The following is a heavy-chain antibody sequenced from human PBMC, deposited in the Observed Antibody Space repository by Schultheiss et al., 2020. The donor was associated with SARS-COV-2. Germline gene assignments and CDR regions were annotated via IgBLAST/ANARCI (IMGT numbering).Heavy chain of an antibody. CDR2: ISAAGGGT. J-gene: IGHJ4*02. CDR1: GFTFSTYV. CDR3: ARPLLPYGGYHYYFDY. V-gene: IGHV3-23*01. Sequence: GESLKISCAGSGFTFSTYVMNWVRQAPGKGLEWVSTISAAGGGTYYADSVKGRFTISRDNSKNTVYLHMNSLRAEDTAVYYCARPLLPYGGYHYYFDYWGQGALVTVSS. D-gene: IGHD3-22*01.